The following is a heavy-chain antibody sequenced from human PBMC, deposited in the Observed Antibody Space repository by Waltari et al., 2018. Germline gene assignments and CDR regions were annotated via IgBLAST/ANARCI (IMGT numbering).Heavy chain of an antibody. J-gene: IGHJ3*01. CDR1: GVSITSNRHY. CDR3: ATYIGASVGTAAFDV. D-gene: IGHD5-12*01. V-gene: IGHV4-39*01. CDR2: VSFSGTT. Sequence: QLQLQESGPRLVRPSETLSLICRVSGVSITSNRHYWAWIRQSPGQGLAWIGTVSFSGTTYTGPSLKGRVSVSRDTSKNHVSLILGSVTAADMAVYYCATYIGASVGTAAFDVWGQGTMVTVSS.